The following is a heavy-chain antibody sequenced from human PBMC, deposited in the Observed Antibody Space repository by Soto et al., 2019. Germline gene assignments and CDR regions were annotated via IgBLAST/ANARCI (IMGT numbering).Heavy chain of an antibody. D-gene: IGHD3-3*01. CDR2: ISAYNGNT. Sequence: QVQLVQSGAEVKKPGASVKVSCKASVYTFTSYGISWVRQAPGQGLEWMGWISAYNGNTNYAQKLQGRVTMTTDTSTSTAYMEMRSLRSDDTAVYDCARDFWDVSLPSFDYWGQGTLVNVSS. CDR3: ARDFWDVSLPSFDY. J-gene: IGHJ4*02. CDR1: VYTFTSYG. V-gene: IGHV1-18*01.